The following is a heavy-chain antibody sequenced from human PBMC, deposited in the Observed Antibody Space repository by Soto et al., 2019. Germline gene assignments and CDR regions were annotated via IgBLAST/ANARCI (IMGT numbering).Heavy chain of an antibody. V-gene: IGHV3-23*01. CDR3: AEEPWGGFFAY. D-gene: IGHD3-16*01. CDR2: ISGSGGST. Sequence: EVQLLESGGGLVQPGGSLRLSCAASGFIFSSYAMSWVRQAPGKGLEWVSGISGSGGSTAYADSVKGRFTISRDSSKNKLYMQINSLREEEKIVYYYAEEPWGGFFAYWGQGTLVSVSS. CDR1: GFIFSSYA. J-gene: IGHJ4*02.